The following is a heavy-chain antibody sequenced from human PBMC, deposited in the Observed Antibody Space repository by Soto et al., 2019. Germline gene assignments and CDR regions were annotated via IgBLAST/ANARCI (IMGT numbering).Heavy chain of an antibody. J-gene: IGHJ4*02. CDR3: ARTLSGFTYGSRQFYFDY. CDR1: GDPITSYF. Sequence: KTSETLSLTCTVSGDPITSYFWTWLRQPAGKGLEWIGHVFPGGPTSHNSSLKSRVSMSVDTSKNQFSLTLTSVTAADTAVYYCARTLSGFTYGSRQFYFDYWGQGTQVTVSS. D-gene: IGHD3-10*01. V-gene: IGHV4-4*07. CDR2: VFPGGPT.